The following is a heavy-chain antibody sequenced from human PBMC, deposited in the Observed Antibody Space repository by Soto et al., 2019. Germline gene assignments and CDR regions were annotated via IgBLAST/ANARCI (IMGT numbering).Heavy chain of an antibody. CDR3: ARVWPLGLGYFDY. J-gene: IGHJ4*02. D-gene: IGHD3-16*01. CDR2: INHSGST. CDR1: GGSFSGYY. V-gene: IGHV4-34*01. Sequence: QVQLQQWGAGLLKPSETLSLTCAVYGGSFSGYYWSWIRQPPGKGLEWIGEINHSGSTNYNPSLKSRVTISVDTSKNQFSLKLSSVTAADTAVYYCARVWPLGLGYFDYCGQGTLVTVSS.